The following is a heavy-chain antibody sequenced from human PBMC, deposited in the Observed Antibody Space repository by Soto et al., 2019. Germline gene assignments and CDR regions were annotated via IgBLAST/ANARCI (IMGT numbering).Heavy chain of an antibody. CDR3: ARGLPSMASYGEYYFDY. D-gene: IGHD6-6*01. Sequence: LRLCCAASWFTCSNNYIICFRQAPVKGLEWVSLISSGGSKYHSDSVRGRFTISRDNSKNTSSLQMNSLRAEDTAVYYCARGLPSMASYGEYYFDYWGQGTMVNVSS. J-gene: IGHJ4*02. CDR1: WFTCSNNY. V-gene: IGHV3-53*01. CDR2: ISSGGSK.